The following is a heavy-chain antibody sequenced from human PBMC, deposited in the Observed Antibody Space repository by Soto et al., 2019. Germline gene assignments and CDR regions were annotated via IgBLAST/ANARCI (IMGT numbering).Heavy chain of an antibody. V-gene: IGHV3-30-3*01. CDR3: ARARGYSYGNYFDY. D-gene: IGHD5-18*01. Sequence: PGGSRRFSCAASGFTFSSYPMHWARQAPGKGLEWVAVISYDGSNKYYADSVKGRFTISRDNSKNTLYLQMNSLRAEDTAVYYCARARGYSYGNYFDYWGQGTLVTVSS. CDR1: GFTFSSYP. CDR2: ISYDGSNK. J-gene: IGHJ4*02.